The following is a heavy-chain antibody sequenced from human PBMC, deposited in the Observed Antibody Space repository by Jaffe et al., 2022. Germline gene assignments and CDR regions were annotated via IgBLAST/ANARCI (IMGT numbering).Heavy chain of an antibody. V-gene: IGHV1-8*01. J-gene: IGHJ5*02. CDR1: GYTFTSYD. D-gene: IGHD3-10*01. CDR3: ARGWIWFRELFGGFDP. CDR2: MNPNSGNT. Sequence: QVQLVQSGAEVKKPGASVKVSCKASGYTFTSYDINWVRQATGQGLEWMGWMNPNSGNTGYAQKFQGRVTMTRNTSISTAYMELSSLRSEDTAVYYCARGWIWFRELFGGFDPWGQGTLVTVSS.